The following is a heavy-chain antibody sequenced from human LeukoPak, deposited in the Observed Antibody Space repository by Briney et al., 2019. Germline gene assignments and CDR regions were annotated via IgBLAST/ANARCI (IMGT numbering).Heavy chain of an antibody. V-gene: IGHV3-7*03. D-gene: IGHD4-17*01. J-gene: IGHJ4*02. CDR1: GFTFSSYW. Sequence: PGGSLRLSCGASGFTFSSYWMSWVRQAPGKGLEWVANIKQDGSEKYYVDSVKGRFTISRDNAKNSLYLQMNSLRAEDTAVYYCARAFYGDYYFDYWGQGTLVTVSS. CDR3: ARAFYGDYYFDY. CDR2: IKQDGSEK.